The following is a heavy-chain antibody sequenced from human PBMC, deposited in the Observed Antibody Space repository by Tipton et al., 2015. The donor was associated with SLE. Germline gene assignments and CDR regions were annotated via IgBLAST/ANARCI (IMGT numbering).Heavy chain of an antibody. CDR3: ARAFRGGDFDI. CDR1: GGSLGTDY. J-gene: IGHJ3*02. D-gene: IGHD3-16*01. Sequence: GLVKPSETLSLTCIVSGGSLGTDYWSWIRQPAGRGLEWIGRIYSSGNTRCNPSLQSRVTLSVDTSKNQFSLELSSVTAADTALYYCARAFRGGDFDIWGQGTMVTVSS. V-gene: IGHV4-4*07. CDR2: IYSSGNT.